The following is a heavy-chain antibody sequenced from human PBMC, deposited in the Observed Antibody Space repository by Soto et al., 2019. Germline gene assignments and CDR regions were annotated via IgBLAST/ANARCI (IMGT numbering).Heavy chain of an antibody. J-gene: IGHJ3*02. D-gene: IGHD1-26*01. CDR1: GASISNKNYH. Sequence: SETLSLTCTVSGASISNKNYHWGLSLQPPRKGLEWIGTVYSNGDTYYNPSLKTRLAMAVDTSKNQFSLSLISVTAADKAVYYCARVVGGWFTADDPFDIWGQGIMVTVSS. CDR3: ARVVGGWFTADDPFDI. V-gene: IGHV4-39*07. CDR2: VYSNGDT.